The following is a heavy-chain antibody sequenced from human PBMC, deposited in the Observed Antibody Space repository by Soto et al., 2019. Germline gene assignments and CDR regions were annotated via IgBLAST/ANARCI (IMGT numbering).Heavy chain of an antibody. V-gene: IGHV2-26*01. CDR3: ARRHLAVAVSPWCDP. J-gene: IGHJ5*02. CDR1: GLSITDSEMG. CDR2: IDSSGEK. D-gene: IGHD6-19*01. Sequence: QVTLKESGPVLVKPTETLTLRCTVSGLSITDSEMGVSWIRQPPGQPLEWLAHIDSSGEKSYRTFLKSRLASSKDTSKSQIVLTMTNMDPADTATYYCARRHLAVAVSPWCDPWGQGSPVTVSS.